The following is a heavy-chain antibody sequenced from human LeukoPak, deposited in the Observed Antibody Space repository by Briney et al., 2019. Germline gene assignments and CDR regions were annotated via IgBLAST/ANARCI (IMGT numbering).Heavy chain of an antibody. Sequence: ASVKVSCKASGYTFTSYDINWVRQATGQGLEWMGWMNPNSGGTNYAQKFQGRVTMTRDTSISTAYMELSRLRSGDTAVYYCARGPRLDSSGWYYGAFDIWGQGTMVTVSS. J-gene: IGHJ3*02. V-gene: IGHV1-2*02. CDR2: MNPNSGGT. CDR1: GYTFTSYD. D-gene: IGHD6-19*01. CDR3: ARGPRLDSSGWYYGAFDI.